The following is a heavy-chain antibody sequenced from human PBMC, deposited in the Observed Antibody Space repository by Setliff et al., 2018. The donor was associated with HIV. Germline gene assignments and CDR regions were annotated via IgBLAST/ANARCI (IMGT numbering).Heavy chain of an antibody. J-gene: IGHJ3*01. V-gene: IGHV4-38-2*01. CDR3: ARGGRSWFQNFHGVFDV. D-gene: IGHD3-16*01. Sequence: KTSETLSLTCAVSGYSISSDYFWGWIRQSPGKGLEWIGSFYQSGNIYYNPSLKSRVTISVDTSKNQFSLRLTSVTAADTAVYYCARGGRSWFQNFHGVFDVWGQGTMVTVSS. CDR2: FYQSGNI. CDR1: GYSISSDYF.